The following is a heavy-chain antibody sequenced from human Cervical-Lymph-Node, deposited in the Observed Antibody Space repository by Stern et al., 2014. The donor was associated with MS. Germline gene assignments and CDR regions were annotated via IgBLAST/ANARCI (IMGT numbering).Heavy chain of an antibody. CDR2: IWCEGRNK. Sequence: VQLVESGGGVVQPGRSLRLSCAASEFTFSDYGMHWVRQAPGKGLEWVARIWCEGRNKFYADSVRGRFTISRDNSKNSLYLQMNSLRAEDTAVYYCAKGLRTTGSYYYGMDVWGQGTTVTVSS. CDR3: AKGLRTTGSYYYGMDV. J-gene: IGHJ6*02. D-gene: IGHD1-14*01. V-gene: IGHV3-33*06. CDR1: EFTFSDYG.